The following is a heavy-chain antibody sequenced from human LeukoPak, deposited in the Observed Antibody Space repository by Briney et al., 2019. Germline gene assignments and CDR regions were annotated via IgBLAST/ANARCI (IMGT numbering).Heavy chain of an antibody. J-gene: IGHJ5*02. Sequence: GGSLRLSCAASGFTVSSNYMSWVRQAPGKGLEWVSVIYSGGSTYFADSVKGRFTISRDYSKNTLYLQINSLRAEDTAVYYCARALSSSWYAFRSNWFDPWGQGTLVSVSS. D-gene: IGHD6-13*01. CDR2: IYSGGST. CDR3: ARALSSSWYAFRSNWFDP. CDR1: GFTVSSNY. V-gene: IGHV3-53*01.